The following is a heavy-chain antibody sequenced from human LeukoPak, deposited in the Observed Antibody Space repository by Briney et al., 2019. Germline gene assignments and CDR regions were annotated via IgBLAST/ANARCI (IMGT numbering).Heavy chain of an antibody. V-gene: IGHV3-48*04. CDR2: ISSGSRTI. CDR3: VRESIRGTRDFGY. J-gene: IGHJ4*02. Sequence: GGSLRLSCSASGFSFSGYSMNWVRQAPGKGLDWVSYISSGSRTIFYAESVKGRFTISRDNAKNLLYLEMNSLRAEDTAVYYCVRESIRGTRDFGYWGQGTLVTVSS. CDR1: GFSFSGYS. D-gene: IGHD2-21*01.